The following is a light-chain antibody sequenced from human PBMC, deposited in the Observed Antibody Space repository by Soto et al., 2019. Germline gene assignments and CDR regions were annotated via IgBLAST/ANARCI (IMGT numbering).Light chain of an antibody. CDR2: GAS. CDR1: QSVSSSY. V-gene: IGKV3-20*01. Sequence: EIVLTQSPGTLSLSPGERATLSCRASQSVSSSYLAWYQQKPGQAPRLLIYGASSRATVSPDRFSGSGSGTDFTLTISRLETEDFAVYYCQQYGSSLYTFGQGTKLEIK. J-gene: IGKJ2*01. CDR3: QQYGSSLYT.